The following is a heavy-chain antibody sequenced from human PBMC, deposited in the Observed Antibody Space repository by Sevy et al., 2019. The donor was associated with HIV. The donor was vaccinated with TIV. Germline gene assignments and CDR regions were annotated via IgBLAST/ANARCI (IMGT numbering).Heavy chain of an antibody. Sequence: GGSLRLSCAASAFTLSTYAMHWVRQAPGKGLEWVAVVSYDGGNRHYANSVKGRFTISRDNSKNTLYLQMNSLRGEDTAVYYCAKDAGGCSGGNCYWATNYFGMDVWGQGTTVTVSS. CDR3: AKDAGGCSGGNCYWATNYFGMDV. CDR1: AFTLSTYA. V-gene: IGHV3-30*18. J-gene: IGHJ6*02. D-gene: IGHD2-15*01. CDR2: VSYDGGNR.